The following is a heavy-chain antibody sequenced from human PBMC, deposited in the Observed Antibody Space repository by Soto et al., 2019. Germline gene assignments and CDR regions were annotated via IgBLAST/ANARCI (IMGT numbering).Heavy chain of an antibody. CDR1: GYSFTSYW. V-gene: IGHV5-51*01. D-gene: IGHD3-22*01. CDR2: IHPVDSDT. CDR3: ARRGYYVSCFFYDSAISEIYTIFLHYSLPIFPGESLKISCKGSGYSFTSYW. J-gene: IGHJ2*01. Sequence: PGESLKISCKVSGYSFTSYWIAWVRQMPGKGLKWMGFIHPVDSDTRYSPSFQGQVTISADKSISTAYLHWSSLKAPDTAMYYCARRGYYVSCFFYDSAISEIYTIFLHYSLPIFPGESLKISCKGSGYSFTSYW.